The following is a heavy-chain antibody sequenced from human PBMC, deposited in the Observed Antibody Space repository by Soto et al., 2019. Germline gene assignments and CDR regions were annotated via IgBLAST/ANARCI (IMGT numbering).Heavy chain of an antibody. CDR3: AKGMLEYSSSSDAFDI. V-gene: IGHV3-23*01. CDR1: GFTFSSYA. CDR2: ISGSGGST. D-gene: IGHD6-6*01. Sequence: PGWSLRLSCAASGFTFSSYAMSWVRQAPGKGLEWVSSISGSGGSTYYADSVKGRFTISRDNSKNTLYLQMNSLRAEDTAVYYCAKGMLEYSSSSDAFDIWGQGTMVTVS. J-gene: IGHJ3*02.